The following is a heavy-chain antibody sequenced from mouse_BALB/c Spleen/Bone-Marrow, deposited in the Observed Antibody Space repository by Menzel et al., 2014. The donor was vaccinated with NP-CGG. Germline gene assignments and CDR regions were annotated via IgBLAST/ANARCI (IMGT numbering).Heavy chain of an antibody. Sequence: EVKLVESGGSLVQPGGSRKLSCAASGFTFSSFGMHWVRQAPEKGLEWVAYISSGSSAIYYADTMKGRFTISRDNPKNTLFLQMTSLRSEDTAMYYCARGNYFDYWGQGTTLTVSS. CDR2: ISSGSSAI. CDR1: GFTFSSFG. J-gene: IGHJ2*01. V-gene: IGHV5-17*02. CDR3: ARGNYFDY.